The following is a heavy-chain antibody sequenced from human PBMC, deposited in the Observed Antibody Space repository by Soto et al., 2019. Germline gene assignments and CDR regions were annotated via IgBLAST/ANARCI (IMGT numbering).Heavy chain of an antibody. J-gene: IGHJ4*02. V-gene: IGHV3-30*18. CDR3: AKEQYSSGWYVY. Sequence: RLSCAASGFTFSSYGMHWVRQAPGKGLEWVAVISYDGSNKYYADSVKGRFTISRDNSKNTLYLQMNSLRAEDTAVYYCAKEQYSSGWYVYWGQGTLVTVSS. CDR1: GFTFSSYG. D-gene: IGHD6-19*01. CDR2: ISYDGSNK.